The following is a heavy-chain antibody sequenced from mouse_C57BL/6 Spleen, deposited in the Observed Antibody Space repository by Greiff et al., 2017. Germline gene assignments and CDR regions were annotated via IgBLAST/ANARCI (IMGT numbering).Heavy chain of an antibody. Sequence: QVHVKQSGAELVKPGASVKISCKASGYAFSSYWMNWVKQRPGKGLEWIGQIYPGDGDTNYNGKFKGKATLTADKSSSTAYMQLSSLTSEDSAVYFCARDYYSNSYWYFDVWGTGTTVTVSS. CDR2: IYPGDGDT. CDR1: GYAFSSYW. D-gene: IGHD2-5*01. CDR3: ARDYYSNSYWYFDV. J-gene: IGHJ1*03. V-gene: IGHV1-80*01.